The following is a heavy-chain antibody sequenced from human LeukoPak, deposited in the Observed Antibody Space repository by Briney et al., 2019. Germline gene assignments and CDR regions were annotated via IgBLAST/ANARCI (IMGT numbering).Heavy chain of an antibody. CDR3: AKGGYFNFEN. J-gene: IGHJ3*02. D-gene: IGHD2-2*03. CDR2: ISRNGPT. CDR1: GFTFGTHD. V-gene: IGHV3-23*01. Sequence: GGSLRLSCAASGFTFGTHDMQWVRQAPGKGLEWVSGISRNGPTYYSDSVRGRFTISRDNSEDTLYLQMSSLRAEDTAVYYCAKGGYFNFENWGQGTVVSVSS.